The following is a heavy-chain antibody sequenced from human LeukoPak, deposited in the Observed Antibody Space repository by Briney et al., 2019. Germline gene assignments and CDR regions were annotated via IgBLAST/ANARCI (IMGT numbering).Heavy chain of an antibody. CDR1: GGSISSGGYY. V-gene: IGHV4-39*07. J-gene: IGHJ4*02. CDR3: AREAGHSSSSSDY. CDR2: IYYSGST. D-gene: IGHD6-6*01. Sequence: PSETLSLTCTVSGGSISSGGYYWGWIRQPPGKGLEWIGSIYYSGSTYYNPSLKSRVTISVDTSKNQFSLKLSSVTAADTAVYYCAREAGHSSSSSDYWGQGTLVTVSS.